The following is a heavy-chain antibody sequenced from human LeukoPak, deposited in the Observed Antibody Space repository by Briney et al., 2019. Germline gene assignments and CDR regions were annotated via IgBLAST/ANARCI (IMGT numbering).Heavy chain of an antibody. Sequence: KPSETLSLTCAVYGGSFSGYYWSWIRQPPGKGLEWIGYIYYSGSTNYNPSLKSRVTISVDTSKNQFSLKLSSVTAADTAVYYCARGGRTYSSSWYVYWGQGTLVTVSS. V-gene: IGHV4-59*01. J-gene: IGHJ4*02. D-gene: IGHD6-13*01. CDR2: IYYSGST. CDR1: GGSFSGYY. CDR3: ARGGRTYSSSWYVY.